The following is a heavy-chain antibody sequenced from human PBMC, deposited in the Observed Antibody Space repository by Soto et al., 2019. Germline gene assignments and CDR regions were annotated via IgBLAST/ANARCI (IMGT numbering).Heavy chain of an antibody. CDR2: INPNNGDT. CDR3: AREITYGGGSFSLGL. V-gene: IGHV1-2*06. Sequence: GASVKVSCKTSGYFFTSHYIHWVRLAPGRGLEWVGRINPNNGDTNSPQKFQGRVTLTSDTSISTAYMEMRGLTSDDTALYYCAREITYGGGSFSLGLWGQGXLVTVYS. J-gene: IGHJ4*02. D-gene: IGHD3-10*01. CDR1: GYFFTSHY.